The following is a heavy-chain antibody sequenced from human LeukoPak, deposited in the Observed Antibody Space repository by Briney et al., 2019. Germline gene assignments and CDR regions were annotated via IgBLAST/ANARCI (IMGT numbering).Heavy chain of an antibody. CDR3: ARHEAVDTAMACDY. CDR1: GGSISSYS. V-gene: IGHV4-4*07. Sequence: SETLSLTCTVSGGSISSYSWSWIRQSAGKGLEWIGRIYSSGSTKYNSSLKSRVTMSVDTSKNQFSLKLSSVTAADTAVYYCARHEAVDTAMACDYWGQGTLVTVSS. CDR2: IYSSGST. D-gene: IGHD5-18*01. J-gene: IGHJ4*02.